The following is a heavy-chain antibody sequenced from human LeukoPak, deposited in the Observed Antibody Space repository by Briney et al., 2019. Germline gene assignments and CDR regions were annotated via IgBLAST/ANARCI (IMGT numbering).Heavy chain of an antibody. CDR2: IKYDESEK. Sequence: GGSLRLSCAASGFIFSSYWMSWVRQAPGKGLEWVANIKYDESEKYYMESLKGRFTVSRDNAKNSLYLHLNSLGAEDTALCFCATIHRGVSPRLVYWGQGTLLTVSS. D-gene: IGHD2-21*01. J-gene: IGHJ4*02. V-gene: IGHV3-7*01. CDR1: GFIFSSYW. CDR3: ATIHRGVSPRLVY.